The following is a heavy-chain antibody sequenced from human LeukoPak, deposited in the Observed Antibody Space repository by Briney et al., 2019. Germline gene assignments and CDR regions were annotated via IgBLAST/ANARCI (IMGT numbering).Heavy chain of an antibody. CDR3: ATLLRDGYNFMSSQNDY. J-gene: IGHJ4*02. D-gene: IGHD5-24*01. Sequence: PSGTLSLTCAVSGGSISSSNWWSWVRQPPGKGLEWIGEIYHSGSTNYNPSLKSRVTISVDKSKNQFSLKLSSVTAADTAVYYCATLLRDGYNFMSSQNDYWGQGTLVTVSS. CDR2: IYHSGST. CDR1: GGSISSSNW. V-gene: IGHV4-4*02.